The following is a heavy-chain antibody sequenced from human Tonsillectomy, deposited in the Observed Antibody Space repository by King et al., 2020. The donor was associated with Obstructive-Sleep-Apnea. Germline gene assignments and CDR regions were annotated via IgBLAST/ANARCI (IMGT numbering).Heavy chain of an antibody. CDR3: ARGSGAAAVNWFDP. CDR1: GGSFSDYY. CDR2: INHSGST. J-gene: IGHJ5*02. Sequence: VQLQQWGSGLLKPSETLSLTCAGLGGSFSDYYWSWSRKPPGKGLEWIGAINHSGSTNYNPYLKIRVTMSVDTSKNQFSLKLNSVTAADTAVYYCARGSGAAAVNWFDPWGQGTLVTVSS. D-gene: IGHD6-13*01. V-gene: IGHV4-34*01.